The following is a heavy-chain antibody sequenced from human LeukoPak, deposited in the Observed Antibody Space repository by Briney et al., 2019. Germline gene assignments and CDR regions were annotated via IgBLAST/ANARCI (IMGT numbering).Heavy chain of an antibody. CDR2: IFYSGNT. J-gene: IGHJ4*02. D-gene: IGHD3-10*01. CDR1: GASIRSSSYY. Sequence: PSETLSLTCTVSGASIRSSSYYWGWVRQPPGKGLEWIASIFYSGNTYYNPSLKSRVTISVDMSKNQFSLKLSSVTAADTAVYYCARHPSSSYGSGSFSDYWGQGTLVTVSS. CDR3: ARHPSSSYGSGSFSDY. V-gene: IGHV4-39*01.